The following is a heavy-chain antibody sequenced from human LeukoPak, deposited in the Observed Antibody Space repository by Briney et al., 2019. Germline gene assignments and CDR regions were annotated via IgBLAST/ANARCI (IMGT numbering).Heavy chain of an antibody. J-gene: IGHJ4*02. D-gene: IGHD6-19*01. CDR3: ARQGTYSSAIGMGY. Sequence: AASVKVSCKASGGTFSSYAISWVRQAPGQGLEWMGGIIPIFGTANYAQKFQGRVTITADESTSTAYMELSSLRSEDTAVYYCARQGTYSSAIGMGYWGQGTLVTVSS. CDR2: IIPIFGTA. V-gene: IGHV1-69*13. CDR1: GGTFSSYA.